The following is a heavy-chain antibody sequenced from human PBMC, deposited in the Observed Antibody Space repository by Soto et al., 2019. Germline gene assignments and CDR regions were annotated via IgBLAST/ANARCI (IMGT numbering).Heavy chain of an antibody. J-gene: IGHJ6*02. CDR1: GYTFIGFS. D-gene: IGHD2-15*01. V-gene: IGHV1-2*02. CDR3: SKGRWTVGHCSGGSCYDGMDV. CDR2: INPKNGDT. Sequence: QEQLVQSGPEGKKPGASVKVSCESSGYTFIGFSLHWGRQAPGQGLEWMGWINPKNGDTYYAQKFQGRVTMTRDTSINTVYMELNSLKSDDTAVYYCSKGRWTVGHCSGGSCYDGMDVWGQGTTVTVSS.